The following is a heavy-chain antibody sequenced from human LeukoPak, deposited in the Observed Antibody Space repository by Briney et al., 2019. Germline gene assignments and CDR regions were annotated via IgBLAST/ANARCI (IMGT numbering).Heavy chain of an antibody. V-gene: IGHV3-23*01. D-gene: IGHD2-2*01. CDR3: AKNLVPAAYYYYGMDV. CDR1: GFTFSSYA. CDR2: ISGSGGST. J-gene: IGHJ6*02. Sequence: GSLRLSCAASGFTFSSYAMSWVRQAPGKGLEWASAISGSGGSTYYADSVKGRFTISRDNSKNMLYLQMNSLRAEDTAVYYCAKNLVPAAYYYYGMDVWGQGTTVTVSS.